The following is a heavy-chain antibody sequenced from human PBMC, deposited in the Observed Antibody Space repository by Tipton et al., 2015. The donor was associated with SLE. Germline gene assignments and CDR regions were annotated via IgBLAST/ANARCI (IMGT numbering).Heavy chain of an antibody. CDR3: AREANLYYYGSGTYFDY. V-gene: IGHV4-30-4*01. D-gene: IGHD3-10*01. CDR1: GGSISSGDYY. J-gene: IGHJ4*02. CDR2: IYYSGST. Sequence: TLSLTCTVSGGSISSGDYYWSWIRQPPGKGLEWFGYIYYSGSTYYNPSLKSRVTISVDTSKNQFSLKLSSVTAADTAVYYCAREANLYYYGSGTYFDYWGKGTLVTVSS.